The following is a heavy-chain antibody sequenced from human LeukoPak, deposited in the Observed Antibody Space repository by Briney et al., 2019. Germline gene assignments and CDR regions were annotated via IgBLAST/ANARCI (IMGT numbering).Heavy chain of an antibody. J-gene: IGHJ4*02. CDR2: IKSKTDGGTT. D-gene: IGHD1-26*01. CDR3: ATGIMGTTRGDY. Sequence: GGSLRLSCAASGLTFSNAWMNWVRQAPGKGLEWVGRIKSKTDGGTTDYAAPVKGRFTISRDDSKNTLYLQMNSLKTEDTAVYYCATGIMGTTRGDYWGQGTLVTVSS. V-gene: IGHV3-15*01. CDR1: GLTFSNAW.